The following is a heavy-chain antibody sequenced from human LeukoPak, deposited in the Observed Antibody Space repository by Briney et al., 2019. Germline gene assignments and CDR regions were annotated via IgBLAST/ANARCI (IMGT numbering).Heavy chain of an antibody. J-gene: IGHJ4*02. CDR2: IKEDGSET. Sequence: GGSLRLSCAASGFTVSSNYMTWVRRAPGTGLEWVAIIKEDGSETYSMDSVKGRFTISRDNAKNSLYLQMNSLRGDDTAVYYCARVIWRQLAPFDYWGQGALVTVSS. CDR1: GFTVSSNY. V-gene: IGHV3-7*03. CDR3: ARVIWRQLAPFDY. D-gene: IGHD6-13*01.